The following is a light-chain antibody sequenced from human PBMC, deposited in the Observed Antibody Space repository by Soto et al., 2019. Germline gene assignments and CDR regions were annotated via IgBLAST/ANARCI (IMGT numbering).Light chain of an antibody. CDR3: QVWDSTNNFV. J-gene: IGLJ1*01. CDR2: DDS. CDR1: NFGSRT. Sequence: ELTQPPSVSVAPGQTARITCGGNNFGSRTVHWYQQKPGQAPVLVVYDDSDRPSGIPERFSGSNSGNTATLTISRVEAGDEADYYCQVWDSTNNFVFGTRTKVTAL. V-gene: IGLV3-21*02.